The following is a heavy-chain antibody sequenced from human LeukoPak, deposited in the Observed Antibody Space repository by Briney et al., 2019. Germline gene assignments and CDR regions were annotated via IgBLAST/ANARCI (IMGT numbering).Heavy chain of an antibody. V-gene: IGHV3-49*04. CDR2: IRSKAYGGTT. D-gene: IGHD3-10*01. J-gene: IGHJ4*02. CDR3: TRDLPGADF. Sequence: GGSLRLSCAASGFTFSSYSMNWVRQAPGKGLEWVGFIRSKAYGGTTEYAASVKGRFTISRDDSKSIAYLQMNSLKTEDTAVYYCTRDLPGADFWGQGTLVTVSS. CDR1: GFTFSSYS.